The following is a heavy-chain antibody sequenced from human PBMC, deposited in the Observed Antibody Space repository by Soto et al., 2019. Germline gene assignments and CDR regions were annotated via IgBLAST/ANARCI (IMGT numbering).Heavy chain of an antibody. CDR1: GCTCSSYA. Sequence: QVQLVQSGAEVKKPGSSVKVSCKASGCTCSSYAISWVRQAPGQGLEWMGGIIPIFGTANHAQKFQGRVTTTADETTSTAYMELTSMRSEDTAAYYCARGEHQGCLQFDYWSQGTLVTVSS. CDR2: IIPIFGTA. D-gene: IGHD2-21*01. V-gene: IGHV1-69*12. CDR3: ARGEHQGCLQFDY. J-gene: IGHJ4*02.